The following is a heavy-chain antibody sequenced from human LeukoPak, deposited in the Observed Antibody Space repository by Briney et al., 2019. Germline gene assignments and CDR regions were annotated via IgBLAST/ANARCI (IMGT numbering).Heavy chain of an antibody. CDR3: ARPVDSSGSDYFDY. D-gene: IGHD3-22*01. J-gene: IGHJ4*02. V-gene: IGHV5-51*01. Sequence: GESLKISCKGSGHSFTSYWIGWVRQMPGKGLEWMGIIYPGDSDTIYSPSFQGQVTISADKSISTAYLQWSSLKASDTAMYYCARPVDSSGSDYFDYWGQGTLVTVSS. CDR1: GHSFTSYW. CDR2: IYPGDSDT.